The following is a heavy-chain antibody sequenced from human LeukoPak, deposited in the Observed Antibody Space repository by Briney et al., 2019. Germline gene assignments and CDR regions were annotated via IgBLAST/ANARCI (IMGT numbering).Heavy chain of an antibody. D-gene: IGHD3-22*01. J-gene: IGHJ4*02. CDR2: IFSGDST. CDR1: GFSVDGNY. CDR3: ALTYYFDRRGYSYFDY. V-gene: IGHV3-53*01. Sequence: GGSLRLSCEVSGFSVDGNYMTWVRQVPGRGLEWVALIFSGDSTDYPDSVKGRFTISRDKSKNTPHLQMDSLRPEDTAMYYCALTYYFDRRGYSYFDYWGQGALVTVSS.